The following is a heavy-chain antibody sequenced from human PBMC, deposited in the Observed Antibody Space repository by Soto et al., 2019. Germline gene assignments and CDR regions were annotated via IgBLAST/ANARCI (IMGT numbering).Heavy chain of an antibody. CDR2: IYYSGST. CDR1: GGSISSYY. J-gene: IGHJ5*02. Sequence: SETLSLTCTVSGGSISSYYWSWIRQPPGKGLEWIGYIYYSGSTNYNPSLKSRVTISVDTSKNQFSLKLSSVTAADTAVYYCARVGSMVWGLGVVRNWFDPWGQGTLVTVSS. D-gene: IGHD3-10*01. CDR3: ARVGSMVWGLGVVRNWFDP. V-gene: IGHV4-59*01.